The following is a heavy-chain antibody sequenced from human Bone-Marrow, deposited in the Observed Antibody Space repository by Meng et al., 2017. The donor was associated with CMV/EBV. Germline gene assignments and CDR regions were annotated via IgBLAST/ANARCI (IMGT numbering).Heavy chain of an antibody. CDR3: AREGGSGSYGLNWFDP. J-gene: IGHJ5*02. Sequence: GESLKISCAASGFTFSDYYMSWIRQAPGKGLEWVSYISSSGSTIYYADSVKGRFTISRDNAKNSLYLQMNSLRAEDTAVYYCAREGGSGSYGLNWFDPWGQGTRVTVYS. D-gene: IGHD1-26*01. V-gene: IGHV3-11*04. CDR2: ISSSGSTI. CDR1: GFTFSDYY.